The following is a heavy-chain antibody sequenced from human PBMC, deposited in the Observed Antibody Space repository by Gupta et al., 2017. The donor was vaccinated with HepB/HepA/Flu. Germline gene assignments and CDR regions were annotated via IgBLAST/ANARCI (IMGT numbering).Heavy chain of an antibody. V-gene: IGHV3-30-3*01. CDR1: GFTFSRYA. CDR3: ARDRDYGDYGDAFDI. J-gene: IGHJ3*02. D-gene: IGHD4-17*01. Sequence: QVQLVESGGGVVQPGRSLRLSCAASGFTFSRYAMPWVRQAPGKGLEWVAVRSYDGSNKYYADSVKGRFTISRDNSKNTLYLQMNSLRAEDTAVYYCARDRDYGDYGDAFDIWGQGTMVTVSS. CDR2: RSYDGSNK.